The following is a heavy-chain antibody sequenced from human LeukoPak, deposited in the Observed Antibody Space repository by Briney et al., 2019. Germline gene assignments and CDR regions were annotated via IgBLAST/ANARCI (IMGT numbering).Heavy chain of an antibody. V-gene: IGHV3-7*01. CDR3: ARDEVGGPLKY. CDR1: DFIFTKYW. D-gene: IGHD1-26*01. J-gene: IGHJ4*02. Sequence: GGSLRLSCLASDFIFTKYWMTWVRQAPGKGLEWVANIREGGNKENYIDSVRGRFSISRDNAKNSLYLQMNSLRAEDSAVYYCARDEVGGPLKYWGQGVLVTVSS. CDR2: IREGGNKE.